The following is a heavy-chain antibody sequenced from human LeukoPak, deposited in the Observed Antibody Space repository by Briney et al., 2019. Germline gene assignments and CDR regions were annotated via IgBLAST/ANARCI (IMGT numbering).Heavy chain of an antibody. Sequence: SETLSLTCSVSGGSVSSYYWSWIRQPPGKGLEWIGYIYYSGSTNYNPSLRSRVTISVDTSKNQFSLKLSSVTAADTAVYYCARSGVGPPVTEPFDYWGQGTLVIVFS. V-gene: IGHV4-59*02. CDR3: ARSGVGPPVTEPFDY. CDR1: GGSVSSYY. CDR2: IYYSGST. J-gene: IGHJ4*02. D-gene: IGHD3-10*01.